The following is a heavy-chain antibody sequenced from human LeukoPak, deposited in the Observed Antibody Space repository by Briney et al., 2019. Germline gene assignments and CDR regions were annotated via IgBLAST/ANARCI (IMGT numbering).Heavy chain of an antibody. CDR3: ARESDSGGFSNY. CDR1: GNSSSSGYY. V-gene: IGHV4-38-2*01. Sequence: PSETLSLTCAVSGNSSSSGYYWGWIRQPPGKGLEWIGTIYHSGSTSYNPSLKSRVTISVDTSENQFSLGLSSVTAADTAVYYCARESDSGGFSNYWGQGILVTVSS. CDR2: IYHSGST. J-gene: IGHJ4*02. D-gene: IGHD3-22*01.